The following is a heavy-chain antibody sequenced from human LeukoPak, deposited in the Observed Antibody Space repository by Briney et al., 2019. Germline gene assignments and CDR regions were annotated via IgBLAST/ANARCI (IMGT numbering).Heavy chain of an antibody. V-gene: IGHV3-30*18. D-gene: IGHD1-26*01. CDR3: AKDLTGGNYYRDY. CDR2: ISSDGSGK. J-gene: IGHJ4*02. CDR1: GFTFSSYG. Sequence: GGSLRLSCTTTGFTFSSYGMHWVRQAPGKGLEWVAVISSDGSGKHSAESVKGRFTISRDNSKNTLYLQMNSLRAEDTAVYYCAKDLTGGNYYRDYWGQGTLVSVSS.